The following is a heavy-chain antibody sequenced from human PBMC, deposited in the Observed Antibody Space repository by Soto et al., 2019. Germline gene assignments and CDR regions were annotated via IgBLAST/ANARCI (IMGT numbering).Heavy chain of an antibody. D-gene: IGHD4-17*01. Sequence: ASETLSLTCTVSGGSISSYYWSWIRQPPGKGLEWIGYIYYSGTTNYNPFLKSRVTISVDTSKNQFSLKLSSVTAADTAVYYCAIDSTPYGGGYAFDIWGQGTMVTVSS. J-gene: IGHJ3*02. CDR1: GGSISSYY. CDR2: IYYSGTT. V-gene: IGHV4-59*01. CDR3: AIDSTPYGGGYAFDI.